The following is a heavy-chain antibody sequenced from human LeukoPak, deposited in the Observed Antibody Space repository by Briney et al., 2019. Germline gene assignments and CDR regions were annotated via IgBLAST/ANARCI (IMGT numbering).Heavy chain of an antibody. CDR2: IIPIFGTA. V-gene: IGHV1-69*13. J-gene: IGHJ4*02. Sequence: SVKVSCKASGGTFSSYAISWVRQAPGQGLEWMGGIIPIFGTANYAQKFQGRVTITADESTSTAYMELSSLRSEDTAVYYCARDRQPWGRDGYKTGVDYWGQGTLVTVSS. CDR3: ARDRQPWGRDGYKTGVDY. CDR1: GGTFSSYA. D-gene: IGHD5-24*01.